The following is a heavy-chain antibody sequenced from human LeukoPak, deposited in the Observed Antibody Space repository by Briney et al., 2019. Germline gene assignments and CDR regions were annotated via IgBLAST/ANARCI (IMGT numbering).Heavy chain of an antibody. CDR1: GFTFSSYA. CDR3: ARDFWSGYIDY. V-gene: IGHV3-23*01. J-gene: IGHJ4*02. Sequence: GGSLRLSCAASGFTFSSYAMSWVRQAPGKGLEWVSAISGSGGSTYYADSVKGRFTISRDNSKNTLYLQMNSLRAEDTAVYYFARDFWSGYIDYWGQGTLVTVSS. CDR2: ISGSGGST. D-gene: IGHD3-3*01.